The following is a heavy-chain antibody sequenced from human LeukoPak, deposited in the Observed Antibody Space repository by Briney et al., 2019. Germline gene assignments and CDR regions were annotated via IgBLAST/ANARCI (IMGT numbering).Heavy chain of an antibody. D-gene: IGHD6-6*01. Sequence: HPGGSLRLSCAASEFTFSNYAMHWVRQAPGKGLEWVAVISYDGSNKYYADSVKGRFTISRDNSKNTLYLQMNSLRAEDTAAYYCARSESIRHAPTGFQHWGQGTLVTVSS. CDR1: EFTFSNYA. CDR2: ISYDGSNK. J-gene: IGHJ1*01. V-gene: IGHV3-30*04. CDR3: ARSESIRHAPTGFQH.